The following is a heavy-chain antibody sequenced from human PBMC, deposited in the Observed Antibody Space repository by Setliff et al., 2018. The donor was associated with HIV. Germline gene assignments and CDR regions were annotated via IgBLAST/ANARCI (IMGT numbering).Heavy chain of an antibody. CDR2: INSDGSST. CDR3: ARQDVGAYAPLRY. V-gene: IGHV3-74*01. J-gene: IGHJ4*02. Sequence: GGSLRLSCAASRFTFRSSGMHWVRQAPGEGLVWVSRINSDGSSTSYADSVKGRFTISRDNAKNTLYLQMNSLRAEDTALYYCARQDVGAYAPLRYWGQGTLVTVSS. CDR1: RFTFRSSG. D-gene: IGHD5-12*01.